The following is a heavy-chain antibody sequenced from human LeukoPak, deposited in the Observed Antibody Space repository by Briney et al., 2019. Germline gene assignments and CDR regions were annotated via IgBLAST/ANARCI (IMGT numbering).Heavy chain of an antibody. Sequence: GGSLRLSCAASGFTVSSHYMSWVRQAPGKGLEWVSIIYSRGSIYYADSVKGRFTISRDTSNNSLYLQMNSLTADDTAVYYCARGVRGWYDGAYDVWGQGTMVAVSS. CDR2: IYSRGSI. CDR3: ARGVRGWYDGAYDV. V-gene: IGHV3-66*01. J-gene: IGHJ3*01. D-gene: IGHD6-19*01. CDR1: GFTVSSHY.